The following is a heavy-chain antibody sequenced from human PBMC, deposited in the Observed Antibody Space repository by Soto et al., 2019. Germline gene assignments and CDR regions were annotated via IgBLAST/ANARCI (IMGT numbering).Heavy chain of an antibody. CDR1: GGSISSYY. J-gene: IGHJ5*02. V-gene: IGHV4-59*01. CDR3: ARDIAAAGTEDWFDP. Sequence: PSETLSLTCTVSGGSISSYYWSWIRQPPGKGLEWIGYIYYSGSTNYNPSLKSRVTISVDTSKNQFSLKLSSVTAADTAVYYCARDIAAAGTEDWFDPWGQGTLVPSPQ. CDR2: IYYSGST. D-gene: IGHD6-13*01.